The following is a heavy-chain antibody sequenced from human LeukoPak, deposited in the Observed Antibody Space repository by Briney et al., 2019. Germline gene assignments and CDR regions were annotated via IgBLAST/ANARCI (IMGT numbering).Heavy chain of an antibody. CDR2: IQYDGSNK. CDR1: GFTFNNYG. CDR3: ARPAVAGAYWYFDL. V-gene: IGHV3-30*02. D-gene: IGHD6-19*01. Sequence: GGSLRLSCAASGFTFNNYGMHWVRQAPGKGLEWVALIQYDGSNKYYADSVKGRFTISRDNSKNTLYLQMNSLRAEDTAVYYCARPAVAGAYWYFDLWGRGTPVTVSS. J-gene: IGHJ2*01.